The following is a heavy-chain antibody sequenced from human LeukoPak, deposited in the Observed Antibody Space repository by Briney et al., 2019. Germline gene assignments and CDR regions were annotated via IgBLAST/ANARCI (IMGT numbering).Heavy chain of an antibody. D-gene: IGHD2-2*03. V-gene: IGHV3-49*04. CDR1: GFTFGDYA. Sequence: GGSLRLSCTASGFTFGDYAMSWVRQAPGKGLEWVGFIRSKAYGGTTEYAASVKGRFTFSRDDSKSIAYLQMNSLKTEDTAVYYCTSLPTNWIYYFDYWGQGTLVTVSS. CDR2: IRSKAYGGTT. CDR3: TSLPTNWIYYFDY. J-gene: IGHJ4*02.